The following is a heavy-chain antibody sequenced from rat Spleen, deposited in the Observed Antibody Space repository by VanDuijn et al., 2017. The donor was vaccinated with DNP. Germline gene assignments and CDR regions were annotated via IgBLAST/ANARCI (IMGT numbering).Heavy chain of an antibody. CDR3: ARGSAGLDY. V-gene: IGHV5S13*01. Sequence: EVQLVESGGGLVQSGRSLKVSCAASGFTFSDYNMAWVRQAPKKGLEWVATISTGGGNTYYRDSVKGRFTISRDNAKNTQYLQMDSLRSEDTATYYCARGSAGLDYWGQGVMVTVSS. J-gene: IGHJ2*01. CDR1: GFTFSDYN. D-gene: IGHD1-4*01. CDR2: ISTGGGNT.